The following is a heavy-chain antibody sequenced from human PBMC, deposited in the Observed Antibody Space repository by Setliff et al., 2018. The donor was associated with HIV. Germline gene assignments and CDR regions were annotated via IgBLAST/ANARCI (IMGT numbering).Heavy chain of an antibody. J-gene: IGHJ4*02. V-gene: IGHV1-3*04. Sequence: VKVSCKASGYTFRNYAVHWVRQAPGQRLEWMGWIDSGNGNTKISPKFQDRVTIIRDTSATTVYMEVNSLRSEDTAVYYCARISGNDRGGYYYHYFGYWGQGTLVTVSS. CDR1: GYTFRNYA. D-gene: IGHD3-22*01. CDR2: IDSGNGNT. CDR3: ARISGNDRGGYYYHYFGY.